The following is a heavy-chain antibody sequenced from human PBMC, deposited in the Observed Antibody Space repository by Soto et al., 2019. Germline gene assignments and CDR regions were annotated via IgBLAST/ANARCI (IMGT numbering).Heavy chain of an antibody. D-gene: IGHD3-10*01. CDR2: VFYDGYT. V-gene: IGHV4-39*01. J-gene: IGHJ4*02. CDR1: GDSISGSPYF. CDR3: ATLQGLGEVSPYFDY. Sequence: PSETLSLTCTVSGDSISGSPYFWGWIRQPPGKRLEWIGSVFYDGYTLYTPSLRSRVTISVDTSKNQFSLKLRSVTAADTAVYYCATLQGLGEVSPYFDYWGQGLMVTV.